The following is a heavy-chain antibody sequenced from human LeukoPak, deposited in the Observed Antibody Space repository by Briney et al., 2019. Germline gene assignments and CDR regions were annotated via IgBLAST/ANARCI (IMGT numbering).Heavy chain of an antibody. CDR2: ISAYNGNT. CDR1: GYTFTSYG. V-gene: IGHV1-18*01. CDR3: ARGFPPRRQYDSSGYYSFYFDY. J-gene: IGHJ4*02. Sequence: ASVKVSCKASGYTFTSYGISWVRQAPGQGLEWMGWISAYNGNTNYAQKLQGRVTMTTDTSTSTAYMELRSLRSDDTAVYYCARGFPPRRQYDSSGYYSFYFDYWGQGTLVTVSS. D-gene: IGHD3-22*01.